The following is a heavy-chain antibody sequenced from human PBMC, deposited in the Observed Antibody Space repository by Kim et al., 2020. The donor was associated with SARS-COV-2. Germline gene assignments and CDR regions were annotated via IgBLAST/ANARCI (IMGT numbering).Heavy chain of an antibody. V-gene: IGHV3-7*01. CDR2: IKQDGSEK. CDR1: GFTFSSYW. D-gene: IGHD3-9*01. CDR3: ARAGLYGRYFDWLPFDY. J-gene: IGHJ4*02. Sequence: GGSLRLSCAASGFTFSSYWMSWVRQAPGKGLEWVANIKQDGSEKYYVDSVKGRFTISRDNAKNSLYLQMNSLRAEDTAVYYCARAGLYGRYFDWLPFDYWGQGTLVTVSS.